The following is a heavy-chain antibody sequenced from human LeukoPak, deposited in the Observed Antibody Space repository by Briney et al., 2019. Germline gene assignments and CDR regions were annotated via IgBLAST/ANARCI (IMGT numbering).Heavy chain of an antibody. CDR1: GYTLTELS. V-gene: IGHV1-24*01. CDR3: ATEGGFGELLFRAFDI. Sequence: ASVKVSCKVSGYTLTELSMHWVRQAPGKGLEWMGGFDPEDGETIYAQKFQGRVTMTEDTSTDTAYMELSSLRSEDTAVYYCATEGGFGELLFRAFDIWGQGTMVTVSS. CDR2: FDPEDGET. D-gene: IGHD3-10*01. J-gene: IGHJ3*02.